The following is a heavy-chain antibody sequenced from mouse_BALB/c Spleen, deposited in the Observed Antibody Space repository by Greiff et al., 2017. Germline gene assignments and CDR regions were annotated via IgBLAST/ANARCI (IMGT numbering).Heavy chain of an antibody. CDR1: GISITTGNYR. D-gene: IGHD4-1*01. Sequence: VQLQQSGPGLVKPSQTVSLTCTVTGISITTGNYRWSWIRQFPGNKLEWIGYIYYSGTITYNPSLTSRTTITRDTSKNQFFLEMNSLTAEDTATYYCARDWDYYAMDYWGQGTSVTVSS. CDR2: IYYSGTI. J-gene: IGHJ4*01. CDR3: ARDWDYYAMDY. V-gene: IGHV3-5*02.